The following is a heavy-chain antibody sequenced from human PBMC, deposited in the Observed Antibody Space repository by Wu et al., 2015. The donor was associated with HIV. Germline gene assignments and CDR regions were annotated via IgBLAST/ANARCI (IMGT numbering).Heavy chain of an antibody. CDR1: GGTFSSYA. Sequence: QVQLVQSGAEVKKPGSSVKVSCKASGGTFSSYAISWVRQAPGQGLEWMGGIIPIFGTANYAQKFQGRVTITTDESTSTAYMELRSLRSDDTAVYYCARDSADIVVVPAARNSPYNWFDPWGQGTLVTVSS. J-gene: IGHJ5*02. D-gene: IGHD2-2*01. CDR3: ARDSADIVVVPAARNSPYNWFDP. CDR2: IIPIFGTA. V-gene: IGHV1-69*05.